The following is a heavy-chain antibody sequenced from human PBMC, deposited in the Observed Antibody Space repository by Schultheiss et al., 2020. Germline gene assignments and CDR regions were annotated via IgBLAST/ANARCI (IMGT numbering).Heavy chain of an antibody. CDR2: IWYDGSNK. J-gene: IGHJ4*02. D-gene: IGHD3-9*01. CDR3: AKAPYYDILTGSHFFDY. Sequence: GESLKISCAASGFTFSSYGMHWVRQAPGKGLEWVAVIWYDGSNKYYADSVKGRFTISRDNSKNTLYLQMNSLRAEDTAVYYCAKAPYYDILTGSHFFDYWGQGTLVTVSS. V-gene: IGHV3-33*06. CDR1: GFTFSSYG.